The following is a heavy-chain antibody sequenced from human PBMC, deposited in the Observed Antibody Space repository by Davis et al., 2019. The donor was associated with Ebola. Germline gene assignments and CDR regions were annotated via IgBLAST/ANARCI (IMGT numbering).Heavy chain of an antibody. CDR1: DGSISSNY. D-gene: IGHD5-12*01. Sequence: MPSETLALTCTVSDGSISSNYWSCIRQPRGKGLEWIGYIYYSGSTNYSPSLKSRVTISVDTSKDQFSLKLSSVTAADTAVYYCARGGYSGYDCFDYWGQGNLVTVSS. J-gene: IGHJ4*02. CDR2: IYYSGST. V-gene: IGHV4-59*08. CDR3: ARGGYSGYDCFDY.